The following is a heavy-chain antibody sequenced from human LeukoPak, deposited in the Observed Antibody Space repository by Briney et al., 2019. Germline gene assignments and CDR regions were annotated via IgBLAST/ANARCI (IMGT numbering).Heavy chain of an antibody. Sequence: GGSLRLSCAASGFTFSSYWMHWVRQAPGKGLVWVSRINTDGRSTSYGDSVKGRFTISRDNAQNTLYMQMNSLRAEDTAVYYCVRDVWGDRDSYFDYWGQGTLVTVPT. CDR3: VRDVWGDRDSYFDY. CDR1: GFTFSSYW. J-gene: IGHJ4*02. D-gene: IGHD2-21*01. CDR2: INTDGRST. V-gene: IGHV3-74*01.